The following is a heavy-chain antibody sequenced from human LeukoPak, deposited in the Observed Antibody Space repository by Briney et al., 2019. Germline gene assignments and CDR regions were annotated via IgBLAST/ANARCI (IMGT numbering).Heavy chain of an antibody. J-gene: IGHJ4*02. CDR2: IRYDGSNK. CDR3: AKGSSDFWSGYFPFDY. D-gene: IGHD3-3*01. V-gene: IGHV3-30*02. Sequence: GGSLRLSCAAPGFTFSSYGMHWVRQAPGKGLEWAAFIRYDGSNKYYAGSGKGGSTISRDNSKNTLYLQMNSVRAEDTAVYYCAKGSSDFWSGYFPFDYWGQGTLVTVSS. CDR1: GFTFSSYG.